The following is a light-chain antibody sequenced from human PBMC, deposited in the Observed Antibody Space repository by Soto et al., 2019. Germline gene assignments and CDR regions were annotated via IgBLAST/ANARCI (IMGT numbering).Light chain of an antibody. CDR2: GAS. V-gene: IGKV3-20*01. J-gene: IGKJ1*01. CDR1: QSVSSSY. Sequence: EIVLTQSPGTLSLSPGERATLSCRASQSVSSSYLAWYQQKPGQAPRLLIYGASSRATGIPDRFSGSGSGTDFTLTISRLEPEDFAVYYCQQYGSSPLTLGQGTNVEIK. CDR3: QQYGSSPLT.